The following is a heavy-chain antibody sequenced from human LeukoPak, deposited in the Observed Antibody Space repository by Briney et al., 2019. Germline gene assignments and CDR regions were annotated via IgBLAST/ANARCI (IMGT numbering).Heavy chain of an antibody. CDR3: ARSGWELLGLYYYYYYMDV. D-gene: IGHD1-26*01. V-gene: IGHV4-59*12. J-gene: IGHJ6*03. Sequence: SETLSLTCTVSGGSISSYYWSWIRQPPGKGLEWIGYIYYSGSTYYNPSLKSRVTISVDTSKNQFSLKLSSVTAADTAVYYCARSGWELLGLYYYYYYMDVWGKGTTVTVSS. CDR1: GGSISSYY. CDR2: IYYSGST.